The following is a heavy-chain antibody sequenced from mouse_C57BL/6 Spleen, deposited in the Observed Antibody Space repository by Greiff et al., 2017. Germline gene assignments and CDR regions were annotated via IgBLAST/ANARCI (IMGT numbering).Heavy chain of an antibody. CDR2: IYPGSGST. Sequence: VQLQQPGAELVKPGASVKMSCKASGYTFTSYWITWVKQRPGQGLEWIGDIYPGSGSTNYNEKFKSKATLTVDTSSSTAYMQLSSLTSEDSAVSYCAREGRGSAGYKAYWGQGTLVTVSA. D-gene: IGHD3-2*02. V-gene: IGHV1-55*01. J-gene: IGHJ3*01. CDR1: GYTFTSYW. CDR3: AREGRGSAGYKAY.